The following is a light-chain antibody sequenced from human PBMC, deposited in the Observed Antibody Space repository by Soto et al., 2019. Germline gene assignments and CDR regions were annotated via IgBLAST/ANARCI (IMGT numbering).Light chain of an antibody. CDR2: DAS. Sequence: DIQMTQSPSSLSASVGDRVTITCQASQDISNYLNWYQQKPGKAPKLLIYDASNLETGVPSRFSGSGSGTEFTLTISSLQPEDFATYYCQRYNSNSRTFGQGTKVDIK. J-gene: IGKJ1*01. CDR3: QRYNSNSRT. V-gene: IGKV1-33*01. CDR1: QDISNY.